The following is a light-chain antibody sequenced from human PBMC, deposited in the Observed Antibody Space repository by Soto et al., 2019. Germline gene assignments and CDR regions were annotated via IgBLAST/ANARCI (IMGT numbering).Light chain of an antibody. J-gene: IGKJ4*02. CDR3: QQYDNLPLLT. Sequence: DIQMTQSPSSLSASVGDRVTITCQASQDITNYLNWYQQKPGKAPKLLIYDASHLETGVPSRFSGSGSGTDFTFTSSSLQPEDFATYYCQQYDNLPLLTFGGGTRVEIK. V-gene: IGKV1-33*01. CDR2: DAS. CDR1: QDITNY.